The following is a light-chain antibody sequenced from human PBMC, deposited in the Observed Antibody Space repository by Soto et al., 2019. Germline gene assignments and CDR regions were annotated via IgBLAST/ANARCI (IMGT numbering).Light chain of an antibody. CDR1: SSDVGGYNY. V-gene: IGLV2-14*01. Sequence: QSVLTQPASVSGSPGQSITISCTGTSSDVGGYNYVSWYQQHPGIAPKLLIYGVTNRPSGVSTRFSGSKSGNTASLTISGLQAEDEADYHCSSYTSASTRLYLFGTGTKLTVL. CDR2: GVT. CDR3: SSYTSASTRLYL. J-gene: IGLJ1*01.